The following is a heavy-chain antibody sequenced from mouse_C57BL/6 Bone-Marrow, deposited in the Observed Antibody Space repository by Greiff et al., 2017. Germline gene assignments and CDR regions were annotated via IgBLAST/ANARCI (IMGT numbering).Heavy chain of an antibody. CDR2: IHPNSGST. CDR3: ARHYDQYYCDY. J-gene: IGHJ2*01. V-gene: IGHV1-64*01. D-gene: IGHD2-4*01. Sequence: QVQLQQPGAELVKPGASVKLSCKASGYTFTSYWMHWVKQRPGQGLEWIGMIHPNSGSTNYNEKFKSKATLTVDKSSSTAYMQLSSLTSEDSAVYYCARHYDQYYCDYWGQGTTLTVSS. CDR1: GYTFTSYW.